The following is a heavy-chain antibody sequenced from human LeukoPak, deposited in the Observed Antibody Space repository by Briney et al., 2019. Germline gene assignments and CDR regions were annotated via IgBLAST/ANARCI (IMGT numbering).Heavy chain of an antibody. D-gene: IGHD5-12*01. J-gene: IGHJ4*02. Sequence: SETLSLTCTVSGGSISSYYWSWIRQPAGKGLEWIGRIYTSGNTNYNPSLKSRVTMSVDTSKNQFSLKLSSVTAADTAVYYCARSYSGYDYGHILDYWGQGTLVTVSS. CDR1: GGSISSYY. CDR3: ARSYSGYDYGHILDY. CDR2: IYTSGNT. V-gene: IGHV4-4*07.